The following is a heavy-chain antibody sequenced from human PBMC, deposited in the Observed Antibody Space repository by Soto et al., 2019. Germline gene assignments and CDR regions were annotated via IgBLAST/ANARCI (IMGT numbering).Heavy chain of an antibody. J-gene: IGHJ4*02. CDR1: GFTFSSYS. D-gene: IGHD2-2*01. V-gene: IGHV3-21*01. CDR2: ISSSSSYI. Sequence: GSLRLSCAASGFTFSSYSMNWVRQAPGKGLEWVSSISSSSSYIYYADSVKGRFTISRDNAKNSLYLQMNSLRAEDTAVYYCAREPSSTGGFDYWGQGTLVTVSS. CDR3: AREPSSTGGFDY.